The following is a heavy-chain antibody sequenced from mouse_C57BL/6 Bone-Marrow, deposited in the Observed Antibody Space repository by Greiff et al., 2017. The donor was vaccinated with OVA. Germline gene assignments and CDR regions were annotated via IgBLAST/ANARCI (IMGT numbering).Heavy chain of an antibody. CDR2: INPGSGGT. CDR1: GYAFTNYL. CDR3: ATIYDDYDEMDY. D-gene: IGHD2-4*01. V-gene: IGHV1-54*01. J-gene: IGHJ4*01. Sequence: QVQLQQSGAELVRPGTSVKVSCKASGYAFTNYLIEWVKQRPGQGLEWIGVINPGSGGTNYNEKFKGKATLTADKSSSTAYMQLSSLTSEDSAVYYCATIYDDYDEMDYWGQGTSVTVSS.